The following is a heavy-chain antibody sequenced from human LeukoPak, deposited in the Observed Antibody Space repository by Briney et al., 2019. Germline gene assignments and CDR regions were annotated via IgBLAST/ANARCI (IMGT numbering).Heavy chain of an antibody. CDR1: GYTFTSYA. J-gene: IGHJ6*02. V-gene: IGHV1-2*04. Sequence: ASVKVSCKASGYTFTSYAMNWVRQAPGQGLEWMGWINPSSGGIYSVQKFQGWVTMTRDTSIKTAYMELSRLKPDDTAVYYCARAQLSRYFDRGGMDVWGQGTTVTVSS. D-gene: IGHD3-9*01. CDR2: INPSSGGI. CDR3: ARAQLSRYFDRGGMDV.